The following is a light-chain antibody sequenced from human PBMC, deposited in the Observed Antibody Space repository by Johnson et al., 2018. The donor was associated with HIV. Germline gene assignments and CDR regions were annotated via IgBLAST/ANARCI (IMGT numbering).Light chain of an antibody. J-gene: IGLJ1*01. CDR3: GTWESRLRANV. Sequence: QSVLTQPPSVSAAPGQKVTFSCSGNISNIGNNYVSWYQQLPGTAPKLLIYDNNMRPSGIPDRFSGSKSGTSAALGITGVQTGDEADYYCGTWESRLRANVCGTGTRVPFL. V-gene: IGLV1-51*01. CDR1: ISNIGNNY. CDR2: DNN.